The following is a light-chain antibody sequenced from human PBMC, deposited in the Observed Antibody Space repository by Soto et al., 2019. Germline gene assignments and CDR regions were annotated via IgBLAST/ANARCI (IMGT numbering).Light chain of an antibody. V-gene: IGLV1-40*01. J-gene: IGLJ2*01. CDR1: SSNIGPGYD. Sequence: QSVLTQPPSVSGAPGQRVTISCTGSSSNIGPGYDVHWYQQLPGTAPKLLIYANTNRPSGVPDRFSGSISGTSRSLAIIGLQPEDEADYYCQSYDSSLRGVFGAGTKVTVL. CDR2: ANT. CDR3: QSYDSSLRGV.